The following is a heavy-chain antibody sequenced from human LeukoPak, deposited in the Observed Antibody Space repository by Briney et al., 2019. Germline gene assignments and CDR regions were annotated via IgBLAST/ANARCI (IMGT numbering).Heavy chain of an antibody. CDR1: GGSISSSSYY. Sequence: SETLSLTCTVSGGSISSSSYYWGWIRQPPGKGLEWIGSIYYSGSTYYNPSLKSRVTISVDTSKNQFSLKLSSVTAADTAVYYCARVDNYDSSALDYWGQGTLSPSPQ. CDR2: IYYSGST. D-gene: IGHD3-22*01. V-gene: IGHV4-39*07. CDR3: ARVDNYDSSALDY. J-gene: IGHJ4*02.